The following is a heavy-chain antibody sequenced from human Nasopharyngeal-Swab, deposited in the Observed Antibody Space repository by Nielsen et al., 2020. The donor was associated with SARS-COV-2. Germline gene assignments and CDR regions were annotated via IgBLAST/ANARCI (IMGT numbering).Heavy chain of an antibody. J-gene: IGHJ4*02. D-gene: IGHD3-9*01. V-gene: IGHV4-59*01. CDR1: GGSISSYY. CDR3: ARARAGYRGFDY. Sequence: SETLSLTCTVSGGSISSYYWSWIRQPPGKGLEWIGYIYYSGSTNYNPSLKSRFTMSVDTSKNQFSLKLSSVTAADTAVYYCARARAGYRGFDYWGQGTLVTVSS. CDR2: IYYSGST.